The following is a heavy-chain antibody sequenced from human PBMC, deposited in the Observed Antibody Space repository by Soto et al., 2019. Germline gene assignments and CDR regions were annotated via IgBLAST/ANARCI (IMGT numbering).Heavy chain of an antibody. CDR1: GGSISSYY. J-gene: IGHJ4*02. V-gene: IGHV4-59*08. CDR3: ARLEAYDFWSGYYSWYFDY. D-gene: IGHD3-3*01. CDR2: IYYSGST. Sequence: SETLSLTCTVSGGSISSYYWSWIRQPPGKGLEWIGYIYYSGSTNYNPSLKSRVTISVDTSKNQFSLKLSSVTAADTAVYYCARLEAYDFWSGYYSWYFDYWGQGTLVTVSS.